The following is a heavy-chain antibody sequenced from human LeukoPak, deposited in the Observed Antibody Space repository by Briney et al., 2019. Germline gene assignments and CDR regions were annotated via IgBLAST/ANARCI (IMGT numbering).Heavy chain of an antibody. D-gene: IGHD3-10*01. V-gene: IGHV3-7*01. CDR1: GFTVSSNY. J-gene: IGHJ6*02. Sequence: GGSLRLSCAASGFTVSSNYMSWVRQAPGKGLEWVANIKQDGSEKYYVDSVKGRFTISRDNAKNSLYLQMNSLRAEDTAVYYCAREGTQITMVRGVTSVGMDVWGQGTTVTVSS. CDR2: IKQDGSEK. CDR3: AREGTQITMVRGVTSVGMDV.